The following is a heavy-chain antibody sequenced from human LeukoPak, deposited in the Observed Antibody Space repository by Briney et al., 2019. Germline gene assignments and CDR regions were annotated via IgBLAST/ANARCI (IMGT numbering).Heavy chain of an antibody. J-gene: IGHJ4*02. Sequence: SETLSLTCTVSGGSISSSSYYWGWIRKPPGRGLEWIGSIYYSGSTYYNPSLKSRVTISVDTSKNQFSLKLSSVTAADTAVYYCARASSGWYELVDYWGQGTLVTVSS. CDR2: IYYSGST. V-gene: IGHV4-39*01. CDR3: ARASSGWYELVDY. D-gene: IGHD6-19*01. CDR1: GGSISSSSYY.